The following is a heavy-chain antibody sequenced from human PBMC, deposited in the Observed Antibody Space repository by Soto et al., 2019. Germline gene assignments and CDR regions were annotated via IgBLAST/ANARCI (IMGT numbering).Heavy chain of an antibody. CDR3: ARGIGYSAQDY. D-gene: IGHD1-1*01. V-gene: IGHV3-74*01. J-gene: IGHJ4*02. CDR1: VFSCSDYW. Sequence: PWWSLRLSCSASVFSCSDYWMHWFRQVPGKGLVWVSRISGDRSSTSYADSVKGRFTISRDNAKNTLYVQMNSLRAEDTAVYYCARGIGYSAQDYWGQGTPVTVSS. CDR2: ISGDRSST.